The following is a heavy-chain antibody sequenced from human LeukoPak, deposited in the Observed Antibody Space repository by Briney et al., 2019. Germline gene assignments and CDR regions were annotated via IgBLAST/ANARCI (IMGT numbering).Heavy chain of an antibody. J-gene: IGHJ4*02. D-gene: IGHD2-2*01. Sequence: GGSLRLSCAASGFTFSSYGMSWVRQAPGKGLEWVSAISGSGGSTYYADSVKGRFTISRDNAKNSLYLQMNSLRAEDTAVYYCAKSFRSTSLDYWGQGTLVTVSS. V-gene: IGHV3-23*01. CDR3: AKSFRSTSLDY. CDR2: ISGSGGST. CDR1: GFTFSSYG.